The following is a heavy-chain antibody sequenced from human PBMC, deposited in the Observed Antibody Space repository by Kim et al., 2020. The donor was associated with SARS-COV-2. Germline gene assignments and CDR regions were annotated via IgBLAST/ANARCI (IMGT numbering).Heavy chain of an antibody. Sequence: SVKGRFTISRDNSKNTLYLQMNSLRAEDTAVYYCAKHLIAAADAGDYFDYWGQGTLVTVSS. J-gene: IGHJ4*02. D-gene: IGHD6-13*01. CDR3: AKHLIAAADAGDYFDY. V-gene: IGHV3-30*02.